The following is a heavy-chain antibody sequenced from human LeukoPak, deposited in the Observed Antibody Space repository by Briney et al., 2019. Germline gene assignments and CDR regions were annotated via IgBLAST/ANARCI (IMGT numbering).Heavy chain of an antibody. D-gene: IGHD6-19*01. V-gene: IGHV4-39*01. Sequence: SETLSLTCTVPGGSISSSSYYWGWIRQPPGKGLEWIGSIYYSGSTYYNPSLKSRVTISVDTSKNQFSLKLSSVTAADTAVYYCARQADSSGWNMDVWGKGTTVTVSS. CDR3: ARQADSSGWNMDV. CDR2: IYYSGST. J-gene: IGHJ6*03. CDR1: GGSISSSSYY.